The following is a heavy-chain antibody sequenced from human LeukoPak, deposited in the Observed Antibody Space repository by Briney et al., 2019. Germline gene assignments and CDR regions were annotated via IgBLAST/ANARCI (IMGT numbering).Heavy chain of an antibody. Sequence: SETRSLTCTVSGGSINSYYWSWIRQPPEKGLEWIGYIFYSGSTNYNPSLKSRVTMSVDTSKNQFSLKLTSVTAADTAVYYCARGGYYGSGNDFRFDPWGQGTLVTVSS. J-gene: IGHJ5*02. V-gene: IGHV4-59*01. CDR3: ARGGYYGSGNDFRFDP. D-gene: IGHD3-10*01. CDR1: GGSINSYY. CDR2: IFYSGST.